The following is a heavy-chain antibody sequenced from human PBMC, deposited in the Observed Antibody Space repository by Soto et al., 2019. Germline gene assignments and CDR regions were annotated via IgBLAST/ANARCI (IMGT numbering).Heavy chain of an antibody. Sequence: PSETLSLTCTVSGGSISSYYWSWIRQPPGKGLEWIGYIYYSGSTNYNPSLKSRVTISVDTSKNQFSLKLSSVTAADTAVYYCARQLRTDGMDGWGQGTTVTVSS. CDR2: IYYSGST. CDR3: ARQLRTDGMDG. CDR1: GGSISSYY. V-gene: IGHV4-59*08. J-gene: IGHJ6*02.